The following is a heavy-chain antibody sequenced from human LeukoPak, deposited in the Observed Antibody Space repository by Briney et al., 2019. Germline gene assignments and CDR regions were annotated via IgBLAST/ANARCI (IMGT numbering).Heavy chain of an antibody. D-gene: IGHD3-3*01. J-gene: IGHJ4*02. CDR3: AKDTLTDFWSGLGYY. CDR2: ISGSGGST. CDR1: GFTVSSNY. Sequence: GGSLRLSCAASGFTVSSNYMSWVRQAPGKGLEWVSAISGSGGSTYYADSVKGRFTISRDNSKNTLYLQMNSLRAEDTAVYYCAKDTLTDFWSGLGYYWGQGTLVTVSS. V-gene: IGHV3-23*01.